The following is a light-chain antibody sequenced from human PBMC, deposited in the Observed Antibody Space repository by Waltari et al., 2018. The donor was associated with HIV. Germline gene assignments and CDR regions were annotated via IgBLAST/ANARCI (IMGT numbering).Light chain of an antibody. V-gene: IGLV4-60*02. Sequence: QPVLTQSSSASASLGSSVRLTCTLNSGPSEFIVAWHQHQPGQAPRSLMKVESSGNYTKGRGVPNRLPGSSSGAYRYLSLSDLQFANEADYYSETWDSKTRLFGRGTQLPVL. CDR3: ETWDSKTRL. CDR2: VESSGNY. CDR1: SGPSEFI. J-gene: IGLJ2*01.